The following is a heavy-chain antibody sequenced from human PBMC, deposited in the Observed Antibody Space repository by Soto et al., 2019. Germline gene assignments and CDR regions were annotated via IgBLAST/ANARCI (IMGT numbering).Heavy chain of an antibody. D-gene: IGHD1-26*01. V-gene: IGHV1-18*01. CDR2: ISANTGNT. J-gene: IGHJ4*02. CDR1: GYAFPTNG. Sequence: QVQLVQSGAEVKKPGASVRASSKASGYAFPTNGIAWVRRAPGQGLEWMGGISANTGNTNYAQKLQGRVTMTTDTSTSTAYMELRSLRSDDTAVYYCARDRGSYALDYWGQGTLVTVSS. CDR3: ARDRGSYALDY.